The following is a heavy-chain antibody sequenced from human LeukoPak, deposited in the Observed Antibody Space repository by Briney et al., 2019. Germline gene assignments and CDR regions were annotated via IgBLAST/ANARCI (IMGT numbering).Heavy chain of an antibody. CDR2: IKSDGSGT. Sequence: GGSLRLSCVASGFTFRSNWMHWVRQAPGKGLVWVSHIKSDGSGTNYAVSVKARFTISRDNAKNTLYLQMNSLTAEDTAVYYCARGKAVAFDDWGQGTLVTVSS. V-gene: IGHV3-74*01. D-gene: IGHD6-19*01. CDR3: ARGKAVAFDD. CDR1: GFTFRSNW. J-gene: IGHJ4*02.